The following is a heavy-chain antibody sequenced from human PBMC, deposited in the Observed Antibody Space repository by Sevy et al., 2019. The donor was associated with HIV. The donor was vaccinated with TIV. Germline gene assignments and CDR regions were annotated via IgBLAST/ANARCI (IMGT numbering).Heavy chain of an antibody. CDR2: ISYDGSNK. Sequence: GGSLRLSCAASGFTFSSYAMHWVRQAPGKGLEWVAVISYDGSNKYYADSVKGRFPISRDNSKNTLYLQMNSLRAEDTAVYYCARDLRFLEMQYGMDVWGQWTTVTVSS. CDR3: ARDLRFLEMQYGMDV. D-gene: IGHD3-3*01. CDR1: GFTFSSYA. V-gene: IGHV3-30-3*01. J-gene: IGHJ6*02.